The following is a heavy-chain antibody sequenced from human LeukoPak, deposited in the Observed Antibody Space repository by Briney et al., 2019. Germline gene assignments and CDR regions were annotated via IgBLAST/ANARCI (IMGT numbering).Heavy chain of an antibody. CDR1: GYTFTSYG. J-gene: IGHJ5*02. Sequence: ASVKVSCKASGYTFTSYGSSWVRQAPGQGLEWMGWTSAYNGNTNYAQKLQGRVTMTTDTSTSTAYMELRSLRSDDTAVYYCARLLSRAVVVVAASGSWFDPWGQGTLVTVSS. CDR2: TSAYNGNT. D-gene: IGHD2-15*01. CDR3: ARLLSRAVVVVAASGSWFDP. V-gene: IGHV1-18*01.